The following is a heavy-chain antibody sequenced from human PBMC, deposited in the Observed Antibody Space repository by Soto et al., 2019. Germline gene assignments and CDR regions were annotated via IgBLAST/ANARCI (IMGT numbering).Heavy chain of an antibody. CDR2: IDPSDSYT. Sequence: GESLKISCKGSGYSFTSYWISWVRQMPGKGLEWMGRIDPSDSYTNYSPSFQGHVTISADKSISTAYLQWSSLKASDTAMYYCASSNGSGSDYYYYGMDVWGQGTTVTAP. CDR1: GYSFTSYW. V-gene: IGHV5-10-1*01. CDR3: ASSNGSGSDYYYYGMDV. J-gene: IGHJ6*02. D-gene: IGHD3-10*01.